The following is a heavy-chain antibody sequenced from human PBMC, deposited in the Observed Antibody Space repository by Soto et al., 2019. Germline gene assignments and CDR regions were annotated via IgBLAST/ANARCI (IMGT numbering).Heavy chain of an antibody. CDR2: ISYDGSNK. CDR3: HYYDSSGYERVSFDY. Sequence: QVQLVESGGGVVQPGRSLRLSCAASGFTFSSYGMHWVRQAPGKGLEWVAVISYDGSNKYYADSVKGRFTISRDNSKNTLYLQMNSLRAEDTAVYYCHYYDSSGYERVSFDYWGQGTLVTVSS. V-gene: IGHV3-30*03. D-gene: IGHD3-22*01. J-gene: IGHJ4*02. CDR1: GFTFSSYG.